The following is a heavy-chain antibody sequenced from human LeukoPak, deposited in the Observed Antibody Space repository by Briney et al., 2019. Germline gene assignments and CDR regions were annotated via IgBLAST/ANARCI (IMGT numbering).Heavy chain of an antibody. CDR3: AKDSRVTSFGVVARRGTWFDP. D-gene: IGHD3-3*01. CDR2: ICGSGGST. Sequence: GGSLRLSCAASGFTFSSYAMSWVRQAPGKGLEWVSAICGSGGSTYYADSVKGRFTISRDNSKNRLYVQMNSLRAEDTAVYYCAKDSRVTSFGVVARRGTWFDPGGQGTLVTVSS. V-gene: IGHV3-23*01. J-gene: IGHJ5*02. CDR1: GFTFSSYA.